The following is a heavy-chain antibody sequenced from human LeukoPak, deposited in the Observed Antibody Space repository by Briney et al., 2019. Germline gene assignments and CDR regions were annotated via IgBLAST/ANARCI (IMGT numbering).Heavy chain of an antibody. CDR1: GFTFSSYG. D-gene: IGHD4-17*01. V-gene: IGHV3-33*06. Sequence: PGRSLRLSCAASGFTFSSYGMHWVRQAPGKGLEWVAVIWYDGSNKYHADSVKGRVTISRDNSKNTLYLQMNSLRAEDTAVYYCAKADYGDYAFDFWGQGTLVTVSS. CDR3: AKADYGDYAFDF. CDR2: IWYDGSNK. J-gene: IGHJ4*02.